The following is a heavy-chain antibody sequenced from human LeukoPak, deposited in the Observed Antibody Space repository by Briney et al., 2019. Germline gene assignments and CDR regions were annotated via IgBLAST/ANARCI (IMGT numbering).Heavy chain of an antibody. CDR1: GFTFSNAW. Sequence: GGSLRLSCAASGFTFSNAWMSWVRQAPGKGLEWVGRIKSKTDGGTTDYAAPVKGRFTISRDDSKNTLYLQMNSLKTEDTAVYYCTTGVVVPAATTSYYYYMDVWAKGPRSPSP. CDR3: TTGVVVPAATTSYYYYMDV. CDR2: IKSKTDGGTT. D-gene: IGHD2-2*01. V-gene: IGHV3-15*01. J-gene: IGHJ6*03.